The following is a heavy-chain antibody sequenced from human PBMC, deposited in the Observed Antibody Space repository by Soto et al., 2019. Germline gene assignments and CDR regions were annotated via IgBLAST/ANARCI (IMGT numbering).Heavy chain of an antibody. CDR1: GYTLTELS. Sequence: ASVKVSCKVSGYTLTELSMHWVRQAPGKGLEWMGGFDPEDGETIYTQKFQGRVTMTVDTSNATAYMELSSLRSGDTAVYYCATALYSYSNKDFDYWGQGTLVTVSS. J-gene: IGHJ4*02. CDR3: ATALYSYSNKDFDY. CDR2: FDPEDGET. D-gene: IGHD5-18*01. V-gene: IGHV1-24*01.